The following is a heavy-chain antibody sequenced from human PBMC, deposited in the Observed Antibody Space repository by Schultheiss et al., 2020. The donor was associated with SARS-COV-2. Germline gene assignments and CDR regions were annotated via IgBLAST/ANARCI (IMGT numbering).Heavy chain of an antibody. J-gene: IGHJ4*02. CDR3: ARHGGLELPFDY. CDR1: GYSIISGYH. V-gene: IGHV4-38-2*01. CDR2: ISHSGST. D-gene: IGHD1-7*01. Sequence: SETLSLTCAVSGYSIISGYHWGWIRQPPGKGLEWIGGISHSGSTYSNPSLNSRVTISLHTSKNQFSLKLSSVTAADTAVYYCARHGGLELPFDYWGQGTLVTVSS.